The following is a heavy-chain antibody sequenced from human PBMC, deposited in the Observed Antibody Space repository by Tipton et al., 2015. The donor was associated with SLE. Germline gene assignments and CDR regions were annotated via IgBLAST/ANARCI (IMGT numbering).Heavy chain of an antibody. D-gene: IGHD5-18*01. CDR2: IYYSGST. V-gene: IGHV4-31*03. J-gene: IGHJ6*03. CDR1: GGSISSGGYY. Sequence: TLSLTCTVSGGSISSGGYYWSWIRQHPGKGLEWIGYIYYSGSTNYNPSLKSRVTISVDTSKNQFSLKLSSVTAADTAVYYCARDSPNSYGRRPYYYYMDVWGKGTTVTVSS. CDR3: ARDSPNSYGRRPYYYYMDV.